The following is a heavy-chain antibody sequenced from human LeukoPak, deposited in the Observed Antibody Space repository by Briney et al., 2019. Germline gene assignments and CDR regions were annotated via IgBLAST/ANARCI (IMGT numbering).Heavy chain of an antibody. CDR1: GFTFSSYS. CDR2: ISSSSSYI. V-gene: IGHV3-21*01. Sequence: GGSLRPSCAASGFTFSSYSMNWVRQAPGKGLEWVSSISSSSSYIYYADSVKGRFTISRDNAKNSLYLQMNSLRAEDTAVYYCARERRTVTDFDYWGQETLVTVSS. CDR3: ARERRTVTDFDY. J-gene: IGHJ4*02. D-gene: IGHD4-17*01.